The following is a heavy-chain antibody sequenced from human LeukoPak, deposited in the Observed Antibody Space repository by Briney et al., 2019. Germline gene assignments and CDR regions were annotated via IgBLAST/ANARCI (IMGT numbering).Heavy chain of an antibody. CDR2: INPNSGGT. J-gene: IGHJ4*02. D-gene: IGHD5-18*01. CDR1: GYTFTGYY. CDR3: ARVPKGAMVTEYYFDY. Sequence: ASVKVSCKASGYTFTGYYMHWVRQAPGQGLEWMGWINPNSGGTNYAQKFQGRVTMTRDTSISTAYMELSSLRSEDTAVYYCARVPKGAMVTEYYFDYWGQGTLVTVSS. V-gene: IGHV1-2*02.